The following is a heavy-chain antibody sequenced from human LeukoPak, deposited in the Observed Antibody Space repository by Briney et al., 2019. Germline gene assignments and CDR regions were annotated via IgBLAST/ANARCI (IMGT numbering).Heavy chain of an antibody. CDR1: GFTFSSYG. CDR3: ARDGRFYGDYEYYFDY. D-gene: IGHD4-17*01. Sequence: GGSLRLSCAASGFTFSSYGMHWVRQAPGKGLEWVAVIWYDGSNKYYADSVKGRFTISRDNSKNTLYLQMNSLRAEDTAAYYCARDGRFYGDYEYYFDYWGQGTLVTVSS. V-gene: IGHV3-33*01. J-gene: IGHJ4*02. CDR2: IWYDGSNK.